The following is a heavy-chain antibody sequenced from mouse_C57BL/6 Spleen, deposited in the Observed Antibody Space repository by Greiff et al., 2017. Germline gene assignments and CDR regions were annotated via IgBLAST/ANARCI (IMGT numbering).Heavy chain of an antibody. CDR2: IYPGSGST. J-gene: IGHJ2*01. V-gene: IGHV1-55*01. Sequence: QVQLQQSGAELVKPGASVKMSCKASGYTFTSYWITWVKQRPGQGLEWIGDIYPGSGSTNYNEKFKSKATLTVDTSSSTAYMQLSSLTSEDSAVYYCARKGETYYGSSLDYWGQGTTLTVSS. CDR3: ARKGETYYGSSLDY. D-gene: IGHD1-1*01. CDR1: GYTFTSYW.